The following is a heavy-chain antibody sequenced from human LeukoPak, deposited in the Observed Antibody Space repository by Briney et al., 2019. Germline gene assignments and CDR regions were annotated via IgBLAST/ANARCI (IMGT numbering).Heavy chain of an antibody. V-gene: IGHV1-69*01. J-gene: IGHJ4*02. CDR1: GGTFSSYA. CDR2: IIPIFGTA. CDR3: ARDQLRMIGHFDY. Sequence: GSSVKVSCKASGGTFSSYAISWVRQAPGQGLEWMGGIIPIFGTANYAQKFQGRVTITADESTSTAYMELSSVRSEDTAVYYCARDQLRMIGHFDYWGQGTLVTVSS. D-gene: IGHD3-16*01.